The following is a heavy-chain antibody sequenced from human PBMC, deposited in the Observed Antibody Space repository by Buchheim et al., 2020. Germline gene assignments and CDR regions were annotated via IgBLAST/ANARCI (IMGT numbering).Heavy chain of an antibody. CDR2: INEDGSFT. CDR3: ARDLSGSQDY. D-gene: IGHD1-26*01. J-gene: IGHJ4*02. V-gene: IGHV3-74*01. Sequence: EVQFEESGGGLVQPGGSLRLSCAASGFTLRTYWMHWVRQAPGKGLEWVSRINEDGSFTNYADSVKGRFTISRDNAENTLYLQMTSLRVEDTAMYYCARDLSGSQDYWGQGTL. CDR1: GFTLRTYW.